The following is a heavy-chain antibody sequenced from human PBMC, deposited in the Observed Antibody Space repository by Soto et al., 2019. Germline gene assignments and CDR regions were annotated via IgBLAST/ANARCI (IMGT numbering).Heavy chain of an antibody. CDR1: GYTFTGYY. CDR3: ARRPPVTTRVSSFDY. D-gene: IGHD4-17*01. J-gene: IGHJ4*02. Sequence: VKVSCKASGYTFTGYYMHWVRQAPGQGLEWMGWINPNSGGTNYAQKFQGRVTMTRDTSISTAYMELSRLRSDDTAVYYCARRPPVTTRVSSFDYWGQGTLVTVSS. CDR2: INPNSGGT. V-gene: IGHV1-2*02.